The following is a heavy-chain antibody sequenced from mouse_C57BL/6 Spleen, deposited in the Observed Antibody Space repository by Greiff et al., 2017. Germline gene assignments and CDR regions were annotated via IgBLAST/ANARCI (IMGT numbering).Heavy chain of an antibody. J-gene: IGHJ3*01. V-gene: IGHV1-64*01. CDR2: IHPNSGST. CDR3: ARDYCSSSFAY. CDR1: GYTFTSYW. D-gene: IGHD1-1*01. Sequence: QVQLQQPGAELVKPGASVKLSCKASGYTFTSYWMHWVKQRPGQGLEWIGMIHPNSGSTNYNEKFKSKATLTVDKSSSTAYMQLSSLTSEDSAVYYCARDYCSSSFAYWGQGTLVTVSA.